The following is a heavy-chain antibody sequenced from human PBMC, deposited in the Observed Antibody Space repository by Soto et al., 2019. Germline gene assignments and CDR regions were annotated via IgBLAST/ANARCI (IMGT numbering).Heavy chain of an antibody. CDR1: GYTFTSYG. CDR3: ARDPGRGYSYGYWFDP. V-gene: IGHV1-18*01. Sequence: ASVKVSCKASGYTFTSYGISWVRQAPGQGLEWMGWINAYNGNTNYAQKLQGRVTMTTDTSTSTAYMELRSLRSDDTAVYYCARDPGRGYSYGYWFDPWGQGTLVTVSS. J-gene: IGHJ5*02. D-gene: IGHD5-18*01. CDR2: INAYNGNT.